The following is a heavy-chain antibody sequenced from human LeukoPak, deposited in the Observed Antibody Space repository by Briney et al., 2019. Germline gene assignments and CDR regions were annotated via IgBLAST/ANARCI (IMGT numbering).Heavy chain of an antibody. CDR2: FDPEDGET. V-gene: IGHV1-24*01. CDR3: ARAQHDYSSRGRVYYFDY. D-gene: IGHD4/OR15-4a*01. CDR1: GYTLTELS. Sequence: ASVKVSCKVSGYTLTELSMHWVRQAPGKGLEWMGGFDPEDGETIYAQKFQGRVTMTEDTSTDTAYMELSSLRSEDTAVYYCARAQHDYSSRGRVYYFDYWGQGTLVTVSS. J-gene: IGHJ4*02.